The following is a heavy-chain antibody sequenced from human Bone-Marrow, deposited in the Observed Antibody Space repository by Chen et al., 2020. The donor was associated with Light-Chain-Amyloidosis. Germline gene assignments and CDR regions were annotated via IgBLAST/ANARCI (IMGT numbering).Heavy chain of an antibody. V-gene: IGHV3-23*01. CDR3: ARGHLNNFDL. CDR1: EFNFNNDA. Sequence: EVQLLESGGGLVQRGGCLRLSCAASEFNFNNDAMSWVRQAPGKGLEWVSGINSSGGSTYYIDSVKGRFTISRDNSKNTLYLQMNSLRADDTAVYFCARGHLNNFDLWGRGTLVTVSA. D-gene: IGHD3-3*02. CDR2: INSSGGST. J-gene: IGHJ2*01.